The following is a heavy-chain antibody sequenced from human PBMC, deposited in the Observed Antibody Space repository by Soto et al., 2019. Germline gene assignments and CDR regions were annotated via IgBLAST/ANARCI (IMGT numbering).Heavy chain of an antibody. V-gene: IGHV4-39*01. CDR3: ARQDYSGYDSYYFDY. Sequence: SETLSLTCTVSGGSISSSGYYWGWIRQPPGKGLEWIGSIYYSGSTYYNPSLKSRVTISVDTSKNQFSLKLSSVTAADTAVYYCARQDYSGYDSYYFDYWGQGTLVTVSS. CDR1: GGSISSSGYY. CDR2: IYYSGST. D-gene: IGHD5-12*01. J-gene: IGHJ4*02.